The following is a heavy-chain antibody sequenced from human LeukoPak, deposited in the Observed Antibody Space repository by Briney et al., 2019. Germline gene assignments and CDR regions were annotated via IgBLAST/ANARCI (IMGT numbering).Heavy chain of an antibody. CDR3: AKEVAVAGDFDY. Sequence: PGGSLRLSCAASGFTFYSYAMNWVRQAPGKGLEWVSTISGTDGSTYYADSVKGRFTISRDNSKNTLYLQMNSLRAEDTAVYYCAKEVAVAGDFDYWGQGTLVTVSS. CDR2: ISGTDGST. D-gene: IGHD6-19*01. J-gene: IGHJ4*02. CDR1: GFTFYSYA. V-gene: IGHV3-23*01.